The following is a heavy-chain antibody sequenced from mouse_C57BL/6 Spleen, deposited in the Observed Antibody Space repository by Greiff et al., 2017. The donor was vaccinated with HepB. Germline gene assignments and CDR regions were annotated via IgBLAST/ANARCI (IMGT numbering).Heavy chain of an antibody. CDR3: ARLILTGYLYYFDY. D-gene: IGHD4-1*01. CDR2: IYPSDSET. V-gene: IGHV1-61*01. J-gene: IGHJ2*01. CDR1: GYTFTSYW. Sequence: QVQLQQSGAELVRPGSSVKLSCKASGYTFTSYWMDWVKQRPGQGLEWIGNIYPSDSETHYNQKFKDKATLTVDKSSSTAYMQLSSLTSEDSAVYYCARLILTGYLYYFDYWGQGTTLTVSS.